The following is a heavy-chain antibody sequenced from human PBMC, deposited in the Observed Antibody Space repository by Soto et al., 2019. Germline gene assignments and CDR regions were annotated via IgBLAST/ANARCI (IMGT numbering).Heavy chain of an antibody. CDR2: IKEDGSEK. CDR3: ARDGI. Sequence: EVQLVESGGGLVQPEGSQRLSCAASGFSFSSFWMSWVRQAPGKGLEWVAAIKEDGSEKNYVDSVRGRFTISRDNAKNSLYLEINSLRADDTAVYYCARDGIWGQGSLVTVSS. V-gene: IGHV3-7*01. CDR1: GFSFSSFW. J-gene: IGHJ4*02.